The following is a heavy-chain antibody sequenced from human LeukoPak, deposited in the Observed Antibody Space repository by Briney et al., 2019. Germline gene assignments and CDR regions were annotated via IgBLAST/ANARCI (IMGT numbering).Heavy chain of an antibody. CDR1: GFTFSNYG. D-gene: IGHD3-10*01. CDR3: ARGLHYYYYGMDV. CDR2: IWYDGSNK. Sequence: GSLRLSCAASGFTFSNYGMHWVRQAPGKGLEWVAVIWYDGSNKYYADSVKGRFTISRDNAKNSLYLQMNSLRAEDTAVYYCARGLHYYYYGMDVWGQGTTVTVSS. V-gene: IGHV3-33*01. J-gene: IGHJ6*02.